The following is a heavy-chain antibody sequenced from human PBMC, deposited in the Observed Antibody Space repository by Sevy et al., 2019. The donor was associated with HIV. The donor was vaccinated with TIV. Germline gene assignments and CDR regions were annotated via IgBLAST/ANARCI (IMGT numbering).Heavy chain of an antibody. J-gene: IGHJ3*02. CDR1: GLTFTSYA. Sequence: GGSLILSCAASGLTFTSYAMNWVRHAPGKGLEWVSTISGSGGSTYYGDSVKGRFTISRDNSKNTLYLQMSSLRAEDTAVYYCAKDRYEGSGYYPEGAFDIWGQGTKVTVSS. CDR3: AKDRYEGSGYYPEGAFDI. CDR2: ISGSGGST. D-gene: IGHD3-22*01. V-gene: IGHV3-23*01.